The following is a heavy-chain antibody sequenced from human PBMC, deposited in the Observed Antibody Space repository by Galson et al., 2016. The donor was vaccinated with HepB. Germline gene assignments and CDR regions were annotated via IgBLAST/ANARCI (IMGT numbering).Heavy chain of an antibody. Sequence: SLRLSCAASGFNFSDYHINWIRQAPGKGLEWISYISSSSNTIHYACSVKGRFTVSSDYAKNSLYLQMNSLGAEDTAVYYCARDSSSGYVIDAFDIWGQGTMVTASS. D-gene: IGHD5-12*01. J-gene: IGHJ3*02. CDR1: GFNFSDYH. V-gene: IGHV3-11*04. CDR2: ISSSSNTI. CDR3: ARDSSSGYVIDAFDI.